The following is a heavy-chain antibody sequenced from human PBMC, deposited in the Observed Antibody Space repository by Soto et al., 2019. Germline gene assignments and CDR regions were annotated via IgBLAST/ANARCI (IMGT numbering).Heavy chain of an antibody. CDR3: ARVLNGYLHYFDY. J-gene: IGHJ4*02. CDR2: INAGNGNT. CDR1: GYTFTSYA. Sequence: QVQLVQSGAEVKKPGASVKVSCKASGYTFTSYAMHWVRQAPGQRLEWMGWINAGNGNTKYSQKFQGRVTITRDTSASTAYMELISLRSEDTAVYYCARVLNGYLHYFDYWGQGTLVTVSS. D-gene: IGHD5-18*01. V-gene: IGHV1-3*01.